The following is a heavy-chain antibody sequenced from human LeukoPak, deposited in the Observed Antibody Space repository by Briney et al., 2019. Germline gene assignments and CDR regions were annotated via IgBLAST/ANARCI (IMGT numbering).Heavy chain of an antibody. CDR2: IKQEGSEK. CDR1: GFTFSRYW. Sequence: GGSLRLSCKASGFTFSRYWMSWVRQAPGRGLEWVANIKQEGSEKYYVDSVKGRFTISRDNAKNSLYLQMNSLRAEDTAVYYCARGRGGYSYGYYYYYMDVWGKGTTVTVSS. J-gene: IGHJ6*03. V-gene: IGHV3-7*01. D-gene: IGHD5-18*01. CDR3: ARGRGGYSYGYYYYYMDV.